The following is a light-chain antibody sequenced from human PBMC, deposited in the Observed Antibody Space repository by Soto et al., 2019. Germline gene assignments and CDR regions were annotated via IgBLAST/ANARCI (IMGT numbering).Light chain of an antibody. CDR2: LGS. CDR1: QSLLHSNGYNY. J-gene: IGKJ1*01. Sequence: DIVMTQSPLSLPVTPGEPASISCRSSQSLLHSNGYNYLDLYLQKPGQSPQLLISLGSNRASVVPDRFSGSGSGTDFTLKISRVEDDDVGVYYCMQRLQKTWTFGQGTKVEIK. V-gene: IGKV2-28*01. CDR3: MQRLQKTWT.